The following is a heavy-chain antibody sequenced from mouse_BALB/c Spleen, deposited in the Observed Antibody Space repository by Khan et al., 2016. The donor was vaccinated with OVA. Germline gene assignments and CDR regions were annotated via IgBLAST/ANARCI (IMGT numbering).Heavy chain of an antibody. V-gene: IGHV9-4*02. Sequence: QIQLVQSGPELKKPGETVRISCKASGYTFTTAGIQWVQKMPGKGLKWIGWINTHSGVPKYAEDFKGRFAFSLEIYVSTAYLQIKNLKNEAPATYLGTGGSAAYNKNDGSTMEYWGQGTSVTVSA. D-gene: IGHD2-12*01. J-gene: IGHJ4*01. CDR3: TGGSAAYNKNDGSTMEY. CDR1: GYTFTTAG. CDR2: INTHSGVP.